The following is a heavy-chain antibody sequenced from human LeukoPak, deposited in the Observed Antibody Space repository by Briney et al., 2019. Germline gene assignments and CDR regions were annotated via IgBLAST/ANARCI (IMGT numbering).Heavy chain of an antibody. D-gene: IGHD3-3*01. Sequence: PGGSLRLSCAASGFNFSSYAMSWVRQAPGKGLEWVSAISGSGGSTYYADSVKGRFTISRDNSKNTLYLQMNSLRAEDTAVYYCANPRRDFWSGPSDNWFDPWGQGTLVTVSS. CDR3: ANPRRDFWSGPSDNWFDP. V-gene: IGHV3-23*01. CDR1: GFNFSSYA. CDR2: ISGSGGST. J-gene: IGHJ5*02.